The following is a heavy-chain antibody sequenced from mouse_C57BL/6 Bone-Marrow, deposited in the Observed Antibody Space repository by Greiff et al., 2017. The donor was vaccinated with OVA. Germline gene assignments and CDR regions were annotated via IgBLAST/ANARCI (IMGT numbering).Heavy chain of an antibody. CDR1: GYAFTNYL. Sequence: VQLQQSGAELVRPGTSVKVSCKASGYAFTNYLIEWVKQRPGQGLEWIGVINPGSGGTNYNEKFKGKATLTADKSSSTAYMQLSSLTSEDSAVYFCARATTVSYWYFDVWGTGTTVTVSS. CDR2: INPGSGGT. J-gene: IGHJ1*03. D-gene: IGHD1-1*01. V-gene: IGHV1-54*01. CDR3: ARATTVSYWYFDV.